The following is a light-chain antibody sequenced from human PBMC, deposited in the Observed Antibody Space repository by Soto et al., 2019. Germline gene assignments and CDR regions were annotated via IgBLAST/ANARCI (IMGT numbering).Light chain of an antibody. Sequence: SALTQPRSVSGSPGQSVTISCTGTSSDVGDYNYVSWYQQHPGKAPKLMIYDVTKRPSGVPDRFSGFKSGNTASLIISGLQAEDEADYYCCSFAGSYTYVFGTGTKV. CDR1: SSDVGDYNY. CDR3: CSFAGSYTYV. V-gene: IGLV2-11*01. CDR2: DVT. J-gene: IGLJ1*01.